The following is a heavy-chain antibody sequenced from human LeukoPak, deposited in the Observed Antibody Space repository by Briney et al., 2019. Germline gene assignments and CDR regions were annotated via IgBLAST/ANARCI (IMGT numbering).Heavy chain of an antibody. Sequence: GGSLRLSCAASGFTFSSYAMHWVRQAPGKGLEWVAVISYDGSNKYCADSVKGRFTISRDNSKNTLYLQMNSLRAEDTAVYYCARGWSSSWTAPFDYWGQGTLVTVSS. J-gene: IGHJ4*02. D-gene: IGHD6-13*01. CDR3: ARGWSSSWTAPFDY. V-gene: IGHV3-30*04. CDR1: GFTFSSYA. CDR2: ISYDGSNK.